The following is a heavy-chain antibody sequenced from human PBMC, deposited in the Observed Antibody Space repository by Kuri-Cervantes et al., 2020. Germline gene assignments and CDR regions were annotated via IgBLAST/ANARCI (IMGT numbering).Heavy chain of an antibody. D-gene: IGHD3-10*01. CDR3: ARGARRGSGRRTFDY. CDR2: INHSGST. V-gene: IGHV4-34*01. CDR1: GGSFSGYY. J-gene: IGHJ4*02. Sequence: ESLKISCAVYGGSFSGYYWSWIRQPPGKGLEWIGEINHSGSTNYNPSLKSRVTISVDTSKNQFSLKLSSVTAADTAVYYCARGARRGSGRRTFDYWGQGTLVTVSS.